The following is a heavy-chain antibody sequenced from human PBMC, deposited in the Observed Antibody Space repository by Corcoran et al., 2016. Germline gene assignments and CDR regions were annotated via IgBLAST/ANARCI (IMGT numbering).Heavy chain of an antibody. CDR3: ARDLVDTAMAH. CDR1: GFTFSSYW. D-gene: IGHD5-18*01. CDR2: IKQDGSEK. V-gene: IGHV3-7*03. J-gene: IGHJ4*02. Sequence: VQLVESGGGLVQPGGSLRLSCAASGFTFSSYWMSRVRQAQGKGLEWVANIKQDGSEKYYVDSVKGRVNISRDNAKNALYLQMNSLRAEDTAVYYCARDLVDTAMAHWGQGTLVTVSS.